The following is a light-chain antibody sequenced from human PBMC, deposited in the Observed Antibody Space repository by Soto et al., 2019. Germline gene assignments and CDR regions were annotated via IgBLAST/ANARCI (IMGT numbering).Light chain of an antibody. CDR2: DAS. CDR3: QQYSVWPLT. V-gene: IGKV3D-15*01. CDR1: QSVDND. J-gene: IGKJ4*01. Sequence: EIVMTQSPATLSVSPGDRATLSSRASQSVDNDLAWYQQKPGQPPRLLIYDASTRATGIPARFSGSQSGTEFTLTISSLLSEDFAVYYCQQYSVWPLTFGGGTKVDIK.